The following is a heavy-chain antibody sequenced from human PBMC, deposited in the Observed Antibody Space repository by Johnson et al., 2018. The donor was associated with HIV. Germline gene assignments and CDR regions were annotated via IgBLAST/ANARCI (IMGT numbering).Heavy chain of an antibody. Sequence: QVQLMESGGGVVQPGRSLRLSCAASGFTFSSYGMHWVRQAPGKGLEWVAVIWYDGSNKYYADSVKGRFTISRDNSKNTLYLQMNGLRAEDPALYYCARAMETYYDYVWGSGAFDIWGQGTVVTVSS. CDR3: ARAMETYYDYVWGSGAFDI. D-gene: IGHD3-16*01. J-gene: IGHJ3*02. CDR1: GFTFSSYG. CDR2: IWYDGSNK. V-gene: IGHV3-33*08.